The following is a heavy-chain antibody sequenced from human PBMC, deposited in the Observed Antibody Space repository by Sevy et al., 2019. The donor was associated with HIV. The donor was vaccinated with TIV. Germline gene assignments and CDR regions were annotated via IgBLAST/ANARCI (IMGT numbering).Heavy chain of an antibody. J-gene: IGHJ4*02. Sequence: GGSLRLSCEASGFPFNNYAMQWVRQAPGKGLEWVAFIRFDGSEKYYADSVKGRFTISRDNSKNTLFLQMTRLKTEDTAVYYCAKDRSYYASNVHFWGQGALVTVSS. CDR2: IRFDGSEK. CDR3: AKDRSYYASNVHF. D-gene: IGHD3-10*01. CDR1: GFPFNNYA. V-gene: IGHV3-30*02.